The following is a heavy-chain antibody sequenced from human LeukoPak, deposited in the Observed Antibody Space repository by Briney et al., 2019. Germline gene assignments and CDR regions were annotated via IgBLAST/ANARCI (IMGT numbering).Heavy chain of an antibody. D-gene: IGHD5-12*01. CDR1: GFTFSSYA. CDR3: ARSLATSGFDI. CDR2: ISGKAIST. J-gene: IGHJ3*02. V-gene: IGHV3-23*01. Sequence: RTGGSLRLSCAASGFTFSSYAMSWVRQAPGKGLEWVSGISGKAISTNYADSVKGRFTISRDNSKNTLYLQMSSLRAEDTAVYYCARSLATSGFDIWGQGTMVTVSS.